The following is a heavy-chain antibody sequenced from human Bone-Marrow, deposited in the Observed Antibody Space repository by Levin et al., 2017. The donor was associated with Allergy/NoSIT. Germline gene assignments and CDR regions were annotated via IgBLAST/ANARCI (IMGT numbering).Heavy chain of an antibody. Sequence: SETLSLTCAVYGVSFSNYYWSWIRQTPGKGLEWVGERHHSGVTNYNPSLKSRVTISLDTYKNQFPLKLRSVITADTALYYCAREVATVASYYFDSWGQGTLVTVSS. CDR2: RHHSGVT. J-gene: IGHJ4*02. D-gene: IGHD5-12*01. V-gene: IGHV4-34*01. CDR1: GVSFSNYY. CDR3: AREVATVASYYFDS.